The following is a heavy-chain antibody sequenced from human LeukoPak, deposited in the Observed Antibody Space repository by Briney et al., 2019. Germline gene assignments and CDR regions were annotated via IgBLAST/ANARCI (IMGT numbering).Heavy chain of an antibody. D-gene: IGHD3-10*01. V-gene: IGHV4-59*04. CDR1: GGSISSYY. CDR3: ARTGNTAVPPYFDY. J-gene: IGHJ4*02. Sequence: PSETLSLTCTVSGGSISSYYWSWIRQPPGKGLEWIGTIYNSGSTYYNPSLNSRVTMSIDTSKNQFSLKLSSVTAADTAVYYCARTGNTAVPPYFDYWGQGALVTASS. CDR2: IYNSGST.